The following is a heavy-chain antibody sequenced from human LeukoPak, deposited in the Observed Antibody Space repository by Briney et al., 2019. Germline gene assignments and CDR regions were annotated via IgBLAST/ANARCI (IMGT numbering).Heavy chain of an antibody. CDR2: IYHSGST. Sequence: SETLSLTCTVSGGSISSYYWSWIRQPPGKGLEWIGYIYHSGSTNYNPSLKSRVTISVDTSKNQFSLKLSSVTAADTAVYYCASHTRGVNIHRIDYWGQGTLVTVSS. CDR1: GGSISSYY. CDR3: ASHTRGVNIHRIDY. J-gene: IGHJ4*02. V-gene: IGHV4-59*01. D-gene: IGHD3-10*01.